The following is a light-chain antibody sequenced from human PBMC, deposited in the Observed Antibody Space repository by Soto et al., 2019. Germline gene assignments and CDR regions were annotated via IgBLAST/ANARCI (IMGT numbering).Light chain of an antibody. CDR3: QQYNSYSWT. CDR1: QSISSY. CDR2: DVS. Sequence: DIQITQSPSSLSASVGDRVTITCRASQSISSYLNWYQQKPGKAPKLLIYDVSSLQSGVPSRFSGSGSGTEFTLTISSLQPDDFATYYCQQYNSYSWTFGQGTKVDIK. J-gene: IGKJ1*01. V-gene: IGKV1-5*01.